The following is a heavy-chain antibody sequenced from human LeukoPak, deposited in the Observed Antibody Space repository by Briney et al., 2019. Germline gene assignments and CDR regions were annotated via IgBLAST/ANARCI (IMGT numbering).Heavy chain of an antibody. CDR1: GGTFSSTT. V-gene: IGHV1-69*13. CDR2: ITPIFRTP. Sequence: ASVKVSCKASGGTFSSTTINWVRQAPGQGLEWMGGITPIFRTPNYAQKFQGRVTITADESTSTAYMELSSLRSEDTAVYYCASGADIVVVPASVPYYYYGMDVWGQGTTVTVSS. J-gene: IGHJ6*02. CDR3: ASGADIVVVPASVPYYYYGMDV. D-gene: IGHD2-2*01.